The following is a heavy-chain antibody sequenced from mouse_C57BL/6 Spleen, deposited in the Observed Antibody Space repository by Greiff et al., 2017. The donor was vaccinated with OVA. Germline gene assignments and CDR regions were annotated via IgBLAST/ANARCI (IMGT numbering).Heavy chain of an antibody. Sequence: EVQLQQSGAELVRPGASVKLSCTASGFNIKDDYMHWVKQRPEQGLEWIGWIDPENGDTEYASKFQGKATITADTSSNTAYLQLSSLTSEDAAVYYCTGYDRGYWGQGTTLTVSS. V-gene: IGHV14-4*01. D-gene: IGHD2-2*01. J-gene: IGHJ2*01. CDR2: IDPENGDT. CDR1: GFNIKDDY. CDR3: TGYDRGY.